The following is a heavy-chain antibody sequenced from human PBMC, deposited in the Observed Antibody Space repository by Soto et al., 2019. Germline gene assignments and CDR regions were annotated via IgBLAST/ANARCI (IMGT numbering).Heavy chain of an antibody. CDR3: ARIGGYHGPLDY. Sequence: SETLSLTCSVSGVSISSYFWSWIRQPPGRGLEWIGYTYHRGSTNYSPSPRSRVAISLDTSENQFSLKVSSVTAADTAVYYCARIGGYHGPLDYWGQGTPVTVSS. D-gene: IGHD3-16*02. CDR1: GVSISSYF. CDR2: TYHRGST. V-gene: IGHV4-59*01. J-gene: IGHJ4*02.